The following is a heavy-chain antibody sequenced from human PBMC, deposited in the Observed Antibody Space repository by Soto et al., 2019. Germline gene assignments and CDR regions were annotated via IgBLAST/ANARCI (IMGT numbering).Heavy chain of an antibody. CDR3: ARVKGYDILTGYQLHYYGMDV. D-gene: IGHD3-9*01. CDR1: GFTFSSYA. Sequence: PXGSLRLSCAAAGFTFSSYAMHWVRQAPGKGLEWVAVISYDGSNKYYADSVKGRFTISRDNSKNTLYLQMNSLRAEDTAVYYCARVKGYDILTGYQLHYYGMDVWGQGTTVTVSS. CDR2: ISYDGSNK. J-gene: IGHJ6*02. V-gene: IGHV3-30-3*01.